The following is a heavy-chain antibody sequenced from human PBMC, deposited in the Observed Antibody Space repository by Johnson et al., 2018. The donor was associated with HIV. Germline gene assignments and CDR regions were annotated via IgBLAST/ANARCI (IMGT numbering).Heavy chain of an antibody. CDR3: TTGFAAFDI. J-gene: IGHJ3*02. V-gene: IGHV3-15*01. CDR1: GFTFNDYY. CDR2: IKSKTDGGTT. Sequence: VQLVESGGGLVKPGGSLRLSCAASGFTSGFTFNDYYMGWIRQVPGKGLEWVGRIKSKTDGGTTDHAAPVKGRFSISRDDSKNTLYLQINSLKTEDTAVYYCTTGFAAFDIWGQGTMVTVSS.